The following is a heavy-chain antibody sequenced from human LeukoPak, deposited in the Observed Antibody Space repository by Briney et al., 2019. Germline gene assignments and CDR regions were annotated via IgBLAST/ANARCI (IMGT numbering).Heavy chain of an antibody. CDR1: GGSISSYY. CDR2: IYYSGST. CDR3: AREWKDYYGSRSGVADAFDI. D-gene: IGHD3-10*01. J-gene: IGHJ3*02. Sequence: SETLSLTCTVSGGSISSYYWSWIRQPPGKGLERIGYIYYSGSTNYNPSLKSRVTISVDTSKNQFSLKLSSVTAADTAVYYCAREWKDYYGSRSGVADAFDIWGQGTMVTVSS. V-gene: IGHV4-59*01.